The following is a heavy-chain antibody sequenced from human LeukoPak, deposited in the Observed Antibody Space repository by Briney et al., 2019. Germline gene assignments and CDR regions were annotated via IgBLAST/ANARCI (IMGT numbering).Heavy chain of an antibody. CDR1: GFTVSSNY. D-gene: IGHD2-8*02. J-gene: IGHJ4*02. Sequence: GGSLRLSCAASGFTVSSNYVSWVRQAPGKGLEWVSDIYSGGSTYYADSVKGRFTISRDNSKNTLYLQMNSLRAEDTAVYYCARDHTVVHAFDYWGQGTLVTVSS. V-gene: IGHV3-66*02. CDR2: IYSGGST. CDR3: ARDHTVVHAFDY.